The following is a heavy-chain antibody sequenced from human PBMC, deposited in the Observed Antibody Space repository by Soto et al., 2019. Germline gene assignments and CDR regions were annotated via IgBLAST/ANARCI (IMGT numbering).Heavy chain of an antibody. CDR2: IWYDGSNK. D-gene: IGHD1-7*01. CDR3: ARSTVNYHHFDY. CDR1: GFTFSSYG. J-gene: IGHJ4*02. Sequence: GSLRLSCAASGFTFSSYGMHWVRQAPGKGLEWVAVIWYDGSNKYYADSVKGRFTISRDKSKNTLYLQMNSLRAEDTAVYYCARSTVNYHHFDYWGQGTLVTVSS. V-gene: IGHV3-33*01.